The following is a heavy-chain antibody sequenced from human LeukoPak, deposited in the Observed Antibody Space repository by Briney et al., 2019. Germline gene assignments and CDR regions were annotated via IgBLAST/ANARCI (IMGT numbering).Heavy chain of an antibody. V-gene: IGHV1-8*01. J-gene: IGHJ4*02. D-gene: IGHD2-21*02. CDR3: ARDSPGGGAYCGGDCYTIDY. Sequence: SVKVSCKASGYTFTSYDINWVRQATGQGLEWMGWMNPNSGNTGYAQEFQGRVTMTTDTSTSTAYMELRSLRSDDTAVYYCARDSPGGGAYCGGDCYTIDYWGQGTLVTVSS. CDR2: MNPNSGNT. CDR1: GYTFTSYD.